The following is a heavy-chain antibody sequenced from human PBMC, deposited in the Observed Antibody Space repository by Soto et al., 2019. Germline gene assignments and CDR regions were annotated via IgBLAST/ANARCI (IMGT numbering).Heavy chain of an antibody. V-gene: IGHV3-73*01. CDR3: TRLGGGDAFDF. CDR1: GFAFSGSA. D-gene: IGHD3-3*01. Sequence: EVQLVESGGGLVQPGGSLKLSCAASGFAFSGSAMHWVRQASGRGLEWIGRIRSKANSYTTAYAASLKGRFTVSRDDSKSTAYLHVNSLKTEDTAVYDCTRLGGGDAFDFCGQGTMVTVSA. J-gene: IGHJ3*01. CDR2: IRSKANSYTT.